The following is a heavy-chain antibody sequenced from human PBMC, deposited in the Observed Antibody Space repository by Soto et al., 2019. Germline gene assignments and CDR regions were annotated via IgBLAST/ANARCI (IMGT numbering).Heavy chain of an antibody. J-gene: IGHJ4*02. CDR3: ARKAWVRFDY. D-gene: IGHD2-21*01. Sequence: QVQMQESGPGLVKPSGTLSLTCTVSGDSMTRSVWWTWVRQPPGKGLEWIGAVFHTGNTNYNPSLKSRVTMSVDKSTNEFSLKVTSVTAADTAIYYCARKAWVRFDYWGQGALVTVSS. CDR1: GDSMTRSVW. V-gene: IGHV4-4*02. CDR2: VFHTGNT.